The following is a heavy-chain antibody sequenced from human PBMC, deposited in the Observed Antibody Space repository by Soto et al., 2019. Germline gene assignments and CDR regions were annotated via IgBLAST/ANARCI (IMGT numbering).Heavy chain of an antibody. Sequence: ESGPTLVNPTQTLTLTCTFSGFTLGTTGLSVNWIRQAPGKALEWLAVIDWDGDRFYSASLKTRLSISKDTSKNEVVLTMTNMDPVDTATYFCARSQGGMLCNSYFDFWGQGTLVTVSS. J-gene: IGHJ4*02. D-gene: IGHD2-21*01. V-gene: IGHV2-70*13. CDR1: GFTLGTTGLS. CDR2: IDWDGDR. CDR3: ARSQGGMLCNSYFDF.